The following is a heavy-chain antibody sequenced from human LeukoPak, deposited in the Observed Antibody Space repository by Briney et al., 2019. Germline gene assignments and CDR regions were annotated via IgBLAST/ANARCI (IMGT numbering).Heavy chain of an antibody. CDR3: AKGRNSYDSGRCHSSNCYYGMDV. CDR2: ISGSGDGT. J-gene: IGHJ6*02. D-gene: IGHD3-10*01. CDR1: GFTFDNYA. Sequence: GGSLRLSCAASGFTFDNYAMIWVRLAPGKGLEYVSVISGSGDGTYSADSVRGRFTISRDNSKNTLYLEMNSLRVEDTAVYHCAKGRNSYDSGRCHSSNCYYGMDVWGQGTTVTVSS. V-gene: IGHV3-23*01.